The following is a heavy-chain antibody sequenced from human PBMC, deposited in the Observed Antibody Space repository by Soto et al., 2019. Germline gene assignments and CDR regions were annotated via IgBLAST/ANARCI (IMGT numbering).Heavy chain of an antibody. V-gene: IGHV3-30-3*01. J-gene: IGHJ4*02. CDR3: ARIWLDFVVVLIPSAWGMNDN. D-gene: IGHD2-15*01. CDR2: ISYDGSTE. Sequence: QVQLVESGGGVVQPGRSLRLSCAASGFTFNSYAMNWVRQAPGKGLEWVSVISYDGSTEYYADSVRGRFTISRDNSKNTLYLQMNSLRAEDTGVYYCARIWLDFVVVLIPSAWGMNDNWGQGTLVTVSS. CDR1: GFTFNSYA.